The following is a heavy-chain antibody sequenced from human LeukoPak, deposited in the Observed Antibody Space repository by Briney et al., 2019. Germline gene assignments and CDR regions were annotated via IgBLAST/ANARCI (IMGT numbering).Heavy chain of an antibody. CDR1: GFTFSSYW. J-gene: IGHJ4*02. V-gene: IGHV3-7*01. CDR2: IKQDGSEK. Sequence: PGGSLRLSCAASGFTFSSYWMSWVRQAPGKGLEWVANIKQDGSEKYYVDSVKGRFTISRDNAKNSLYLQMNSLRAEDTAVYYCARALVYSSSWYFDYWGQGTLVTVSS. D-gene: IGHD6-13*01. CDR3: ARALVYSSSWYFDY.